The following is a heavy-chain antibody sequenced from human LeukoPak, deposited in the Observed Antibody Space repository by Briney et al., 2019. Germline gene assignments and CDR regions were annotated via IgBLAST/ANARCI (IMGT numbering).Heavy chain of an antibody. J-gene: IGHJ4*02. CDR3: AKKSGIVGGYHDY. V-gene: IGHV3-23*01. CDR1: GFTFSSYA. Sequence: GGSLRLSCAASGFTFSSYAISWVRQAPGKGLEWVSAISGSGGSTYYADSVKGRFTISRDNSKNTLYLQMNSLRADDTAVYYCAKKSGIVGGYHDYWGQGTLVTVSP. CDR2: ISGSGGST. D-gene: IGHD1-26*01.